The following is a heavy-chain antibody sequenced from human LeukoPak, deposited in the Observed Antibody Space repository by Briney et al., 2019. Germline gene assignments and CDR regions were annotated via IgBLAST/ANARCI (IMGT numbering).Heavy chain of an antibody. CDR3: AKGSDSSSPGNYYYYMYV. J-gene: IGHJ6*03. CDR2: ISGSGSTS. CDR1: GFTFSSYA. D-gene: IGHD6-6*01. V-gene: IGHV3-23*01. Sequence: GGSLRLSCAASGFTFSSYAMSWVRQAPGKGVEWVSAISGSGSTSYYADSVKGRFTISRDNSKNTLYLQMNSLRAEDTAVYYCAKGSDSSSPGNYYYYMYVWGKGTTVTVSS.